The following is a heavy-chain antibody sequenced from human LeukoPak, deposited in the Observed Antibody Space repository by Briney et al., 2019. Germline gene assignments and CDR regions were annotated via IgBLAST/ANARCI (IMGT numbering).Heavy chain of an antibody. V-gene: IGHV3-48*01. J-gene: IGHJ5*02. Sequence: PGGSLRLSCAASGFTFSSYSMNWVRQAPGKGLEWVSYISSSSSTLYYADSVKGRFTISRDNAKNSLYLQMNSLRAEDTAVYYCARTSHSSSWYKGKTNWFDPWGQGTLVTVSS. CDR2: ISSSSSTL. D-gene: IGHD6-13*01. CDR3: ARTSHSSSWYKGKTNWFDP. CDR1: GFTFSSYS.